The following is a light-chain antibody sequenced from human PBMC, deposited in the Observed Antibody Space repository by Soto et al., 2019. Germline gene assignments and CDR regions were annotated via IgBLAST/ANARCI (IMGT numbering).Light chain of an antibody. J-gene: IGKJ2*01. CDR2: DAS. V-gene: IGKV3-11*01. CDR1: QSVGSY. Sequence: EIVLTQSPGTLSLSPGERATLSCRASQSVGSYLAWYQHKPGQAPRLLIYDASNRATGIPVRFSGSGSGTDFTLTISSLESEDFAVYYCQQRTDWPRYTFGQGTNLEIK. CDR3: QQRTDWPRYT.